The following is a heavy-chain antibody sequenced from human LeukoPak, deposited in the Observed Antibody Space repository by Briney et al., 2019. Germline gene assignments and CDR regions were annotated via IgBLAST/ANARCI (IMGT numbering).Heavy chain of an antibody. CDR3: ARSSEADIVATAFDY. J-gene: IGHJ4*02. CDR2: IYHSGST. D-gene: IGHD5-12*01. Sequence: SETLSLTCTVSGYSISSGYYWGWIRQPPGKGLEWIGSIYHSGSTYYNPSLKSRVTISVDTSKNQFSLKLSSVTAADTAVYYCARSSEADIVATAFDYWAREPWSPSPQ. CDR1: GYSISSGYY. V-gene: IGHV4-38-2*02.